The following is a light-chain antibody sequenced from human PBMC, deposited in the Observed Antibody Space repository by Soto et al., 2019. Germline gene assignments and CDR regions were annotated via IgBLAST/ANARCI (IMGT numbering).Light chain of an antibody. J-gene: IGKJ1*01. CDR1: QGISSD. CDR3: QQLNSYPRT. CDR2: AAS. V-gene: IGKV1-9*01. Sequence: DIQLTQSPSFLSASVGDRVTITCRASQGISSDLAWYQQKPGKAPKLLIYAASTLQSGVPSRFSGSGSGTEFTLTISSLQPEDFATYSCQQLNSYPRTFGQGTKVEIK.